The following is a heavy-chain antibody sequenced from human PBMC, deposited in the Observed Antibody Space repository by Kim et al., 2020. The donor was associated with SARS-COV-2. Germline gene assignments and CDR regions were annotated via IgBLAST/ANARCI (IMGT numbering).Heavy chain of an antibody. CDR2: IIPILGIA. CDR3: ASSGADSSGYHGMDV. CDR1: GGTFSSYA. J-gene: IGHJ6*02. Sequence: SVKVSCKASGGTFSSYAISWVRQAPGQGLEWMGRIIPILGIANYAQKFQGRVTITADKSTSTAYMELSSLRSEDTAVYYCASSGADSSGYHGMDVWGQGTTVTVSS. D-gene: IGHD3-22*01. V-gene: IGHV1-69*04.